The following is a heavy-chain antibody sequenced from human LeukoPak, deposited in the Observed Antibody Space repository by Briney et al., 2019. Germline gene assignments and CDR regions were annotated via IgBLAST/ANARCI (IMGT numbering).Heavy chain of an antibody. D-gene: IGHD6-25*01. V-gene: IGHV3-23*01. CDR3: AARLDAFDI. CDR1: GFTFSSYA. Sequence: GGSLRLSCAASGFTFSSYAMSWVRQAPGKGLEWVSAISGSGGSTYYADSVKGRFTISRDNSKDTMYLQMNSLRVEDTALYYCAARLDAFDIWGQGTMVTVS. CDR2: ISGSGGST. J-gene: IGHJ3*02.